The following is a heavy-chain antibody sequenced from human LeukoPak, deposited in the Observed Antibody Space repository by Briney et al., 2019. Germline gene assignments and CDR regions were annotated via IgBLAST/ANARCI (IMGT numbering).Heavy chain of an antibody. J-gene: IGHJ4*02. CDR3: ARAYSGSYLPHDY. CDR1: GGSISSYY. V-gene: IGHV4-59*01. CDR2: IYYSGST. D-gene: IGHD1-26*01. Sequence: PSETLSLTCTVSGGSISSYYWSWIRQPPGKGLEWIGHIYYSGSTNYNPSLKSRVTISVDTSKNQFSLKLSSVTAADTAVYYCARAYSGSYLPHDYWGQGTLVTVSS.